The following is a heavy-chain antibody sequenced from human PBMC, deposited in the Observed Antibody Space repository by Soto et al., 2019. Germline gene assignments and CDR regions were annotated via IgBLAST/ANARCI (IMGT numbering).Heavy chain of an antibody. CDR3: ARGRDWNDALDAYYF. CDR1: GGSITRGGYY. CDR2: IHYGGGT. V-gene: IGHV4-31*03. Sequence: QVQLQESGPGLVKPSQTLSLTCTVSGGSITRGGYYWSWIRQRPGKGLEWMGYIHYGGGTSYITSLKSRFSMSLDTSKNQFSLKLSSVTAADTAIYYWARGRDWNDALDAYYFWGQGTMVTVSS. J-gene: IGHJ3*01. D-gene: IGHD1-1*01.